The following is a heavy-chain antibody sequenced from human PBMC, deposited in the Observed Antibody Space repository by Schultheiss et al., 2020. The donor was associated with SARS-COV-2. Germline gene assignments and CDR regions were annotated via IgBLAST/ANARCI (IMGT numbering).Heavy chain of an antibody. CDR1: GYTFTNYY. D-gene: IGHD3-22*01. CDR2: INPTGGST. Sequence: GESLKISCKASGYTFTNYYMHWVRQAPGHGLEWMGIINPTGGSTTYSQRFQGRVTMTRDTSTNTVYMQLRSLRSEDTAVYFCARDGTGFYDSSPHYIDFWGQGTLVTVSS. V-gene: IGHV1-46*01. J-gene: IGHJ4*02. CDR3: ARDGTGFYDSSPHYIDF.